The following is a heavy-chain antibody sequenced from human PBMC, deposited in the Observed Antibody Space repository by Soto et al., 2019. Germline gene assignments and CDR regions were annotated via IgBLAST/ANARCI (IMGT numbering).Heavy chain of an antibody. V-gene: IGHV3-21*01. CDR1: GFTFSSYS. D-gene: IGHD2-2*02. CDR3: APLVPAAIGFADF. J-gene: IGHJ4*02. CDR2: ISSSSSYI. Sequence: EVQLVESGGGLVKPGGSLRLSCAASGFTFSSYSMNWVRQAPGKGLEWVSSISSSSSYIYYADSVKGRFTISRDNAKNTLYRQMTSLRAEDTAVYYCAPLVPAAIGFADFWGQGTLVTVSS.